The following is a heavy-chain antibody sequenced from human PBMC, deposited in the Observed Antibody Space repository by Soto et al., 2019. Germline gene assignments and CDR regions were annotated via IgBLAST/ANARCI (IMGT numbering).Heavy chain of an antibody. V-gene: IGHV3-23*01. J-gene: IGHJ6*02. CDR2: ISGSGGST. Sequence: GGSLRLSCAASGFTFSSYTMTWVRQAPGKGLEWVSAISGSGGSTYYADSVKGRFTISRDNSKNTLYLQMNSLRAEDTAVYYCAKATRLEYYYGMDVWGQGTTVTVS. CDR3: AKATRLEYYYGMDV. CDR1: GFTFSSYT. D-gene: IGHD2-2*01.